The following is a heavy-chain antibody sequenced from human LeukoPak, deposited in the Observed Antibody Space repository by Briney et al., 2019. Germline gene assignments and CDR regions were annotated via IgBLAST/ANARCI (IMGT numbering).Heavy chain of an antibody. CDR2: IYYSGST. D-gene: IGHD3-22*01. Sequence: SETLSLTCTVSGGSISSYYWSWIRQPPGKGLEWIGYIYYSGSTNYNPSLKSRVTISVDTSKNQFSLKLSSVTAADTAVYYCTRPIYYYDSSGSYYYYFDYWGQGTLVTVSS. J-gene: IGHJ4*02. V-gene: IGHV4-59*01. CDR1: GGSISSYY. CDR3: TRPIYYYDSSGSYYYYFDY.